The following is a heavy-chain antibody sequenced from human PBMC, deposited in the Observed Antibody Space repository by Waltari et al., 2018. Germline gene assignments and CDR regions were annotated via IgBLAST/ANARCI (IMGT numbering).Heavy chain of an antibody. V-gene: IGHV4-39*07. Sequence: QLQLQESGPGLVKPSETLSLPCTVSGGSISSSSYYWGGFRQPPGKGLEWIGSIYYSGSTYYNPSLKRRVTISVDTSKNQFSLKLSSVTAADTAVYYCARDGQQLVRSPSDYWGQGTLVTVSS. J-gene: IGHJ4*02. D-gene: IGHD6-13*01. CDR2: IYYSGST. CDR3: ARDGQQLVRSPSDY. CDR1: GGSISSSSYY.